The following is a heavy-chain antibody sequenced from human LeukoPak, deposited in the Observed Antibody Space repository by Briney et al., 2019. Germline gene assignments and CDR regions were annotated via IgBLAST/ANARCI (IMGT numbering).Heavy chain of an antibody. CDR3: ARDPGLIRGDFDY. J-gene: IGHJ4*02. Sequence: GGSLRLSCAASGFTFSSYNINWVRQAPGKGLEWVSYISSSRRTISYADSVKGRFTISRDNAKNSLYLQMNSLRAEDTAVYYCARDPGLIRGDFDYWGQGTLVTVSS. CDR1: GFTFSSYN. CDR2: ISSSRRTI. D-gene: IGHD3-16*01. V-gene: IGHV3-48*04.